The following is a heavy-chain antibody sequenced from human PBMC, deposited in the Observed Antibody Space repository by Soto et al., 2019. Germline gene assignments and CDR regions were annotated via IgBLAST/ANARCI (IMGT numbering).Heavy chain of an antibody. CDR2: MYGDDDK. D-gene: IGHD5-18*01. J-gene: IGHJ4*02. Sequence: QITLKESGPPLVKPTQTLTLTCIFSGFSLNTYGVGVGWIRQPPGKALEWLGIMYGDDDKRYSPSLKSRLTITKDTSKNQVVLTMTNMDPLDTATYYCAHRGYSYGYGYWGQGTLVTVSS. CDR1: GFSLNTYGVG. CDR3: AHRGYSYGYGY. V-gene: IGHV2-5*02.